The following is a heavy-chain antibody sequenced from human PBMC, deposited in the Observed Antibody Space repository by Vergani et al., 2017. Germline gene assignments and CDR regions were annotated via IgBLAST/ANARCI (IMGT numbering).Heavy chain of an antibody. Sequence: QVQLQESGPGLVKPSETLSLTCTVSNDSVYSTIYYWAWIRQPPGKGLEWIGSIFRSGSTYYSPSLKSRVTISIDTSKNQFFLKFTSVTAADTAVYFCATLNTGMVPYFFDFLGQGILVTVSS. V-gene: IGHV4-39*01. CDR2: IFRSGST. D-gene: IGHD5-18*01. CDR3: ATLNTGMVPYFFDF. CDR1: NDSVYSTIYY. J-gene: IGHJ4*02.